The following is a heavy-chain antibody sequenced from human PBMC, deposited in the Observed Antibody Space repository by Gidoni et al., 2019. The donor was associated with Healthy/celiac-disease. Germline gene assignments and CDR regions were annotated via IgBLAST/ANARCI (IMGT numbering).Heavy chain of an antibody. CDR1: GFTVSSNY. Sequence: EVQLVESGGGLVQPGGSLRLSCAASGFTVSSNYMSWVRQAPGKGLEWVSVIYSGGSTYYADSVKGRFTISRDNSKNTLYLQMNSLRAEDTAVYCCARDLKGYGSGSYYYYYMDVWGKGTTVTVSS. CDR2: IYSGGST. J-gene: IGHJ6*03. CDR3: ARDLKGYGSGSYYYYYMDV. D-gene: IGHD3-10*01. V-gene: IGHV3-66*01.